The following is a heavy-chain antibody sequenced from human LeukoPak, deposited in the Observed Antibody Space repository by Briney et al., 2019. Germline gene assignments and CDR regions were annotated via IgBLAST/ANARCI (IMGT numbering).Heavy chain of an antibody. V-gene: IGHV4-39*01. CDR2: IYYSGTT. Sequence: SETLSLTCTVSGGSISSTSYYLGWIRQPPGKGLEWIGSIYYSGTTYYNPSLKSRVTISVDTSKNQFSLKLSSATAADTAVYYCARHPQGSAFDIWGQGTMVTVSS. J-gene: IGHJ3*02. CDR1: GGSISSTSYY. CDR3: ARHPQGSAFDI.